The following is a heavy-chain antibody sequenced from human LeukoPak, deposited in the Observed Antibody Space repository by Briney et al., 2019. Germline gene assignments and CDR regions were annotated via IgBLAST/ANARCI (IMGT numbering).Heavy chain of an antibody. V-gene: IGHV3-23*01. CDR1: GFTFNTYD. D-gene: IGHD3-10*01. CDR3: ARGGTLVRGGDPFDY. Sequence: GGSLRLSCAASGFTFNTYDMSWVRQSPVKGLEWVSGLSGSGGRTYYTDSVKGRFIISRDNSKNTVYLQMNTLRAEDTALYYCARGGTLVRGGDPFDYWGQGTLVTVSS. CDR2: LSGSGGRT. J-gene: IGHJ4*02.